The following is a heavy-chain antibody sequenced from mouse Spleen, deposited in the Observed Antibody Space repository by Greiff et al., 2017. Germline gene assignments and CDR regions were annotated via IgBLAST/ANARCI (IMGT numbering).Heavy chain of an antibody. CDR2: ISSGGSYT. V-gene: IGHV5-9-3*01. CDR1: GFTFSSYA. J-gene: IGHJ3*01. Sequence: EVQGVESGGGLVKPGGSLKLSCAASGFTFSSYAMSWVRQTPEKRLEWVATISSGGSYTYYPDSVKGRFTISRDNAKNTLYLQMSSLRSEDTAMYYCARQGITTDSVFAYWGQGTLVTVSA. CDR3: ARQGITTDSVFAY. D-gene: IGHD2-4*01.